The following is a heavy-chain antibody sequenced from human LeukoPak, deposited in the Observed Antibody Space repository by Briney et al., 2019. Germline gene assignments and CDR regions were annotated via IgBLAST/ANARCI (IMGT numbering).Heavy chain of an antibody. CDR2: ITTTGDNT. V-gene: IGHV3-23*01. J-gene: IGHJ4*02. D-gene: IGHD1-26*01. CDR3: TKPLVGTTGASTFDY. Sequence: GGSLRLSLAASGFTFSHYTMTWVRQAPGKGLDWVSAITTTGDNTYYADSVKGRFTISRDNSRSTLYLQMNSLRDEDTALYYCTKPLVGTTGASTFDYWGQGTLVTVSS. CDR1: GFTFSHYT.